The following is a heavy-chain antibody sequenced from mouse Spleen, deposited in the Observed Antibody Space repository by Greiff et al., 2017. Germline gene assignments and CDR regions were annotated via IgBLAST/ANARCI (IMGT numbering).Heavy chain of an antibody. CDR1: GYTFTSYW. J-gene: IGHJ3*01. D-gene: IGHD1-2*01. Sequence: LQQPGSELVRPGASVKLSCKASGYTFTSYWMHWVKQRPGQGLEWIGNIYPGSGSTNYDEKFKSKATLTVDTSSSTAYMQLSSLTSEDSAVYYCTRSITTAPFAYWGQGTLVTVSA. CDR3: TRSITTAPFAY. V-gene: IGHV1S22*01. CDR2: IYPGSGST.